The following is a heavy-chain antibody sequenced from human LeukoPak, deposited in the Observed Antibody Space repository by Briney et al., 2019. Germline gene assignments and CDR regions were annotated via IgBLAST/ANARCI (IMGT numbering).Heavy chain of an antibody. Sequence: SETLSLTCTDSGGSISSSSYYWGWIRQPPGKGLEWIGSIYYSGSTYYNPSLKSRVTISVDKSKNQFSLKLSSVTAADTAVYYCARAYYDSSGYYFRYYYGMDVWGQGTTVTVSS. CDR3: ARAYYDSSGYYFRYYYGMDV. CDR2: IYYSGST. D-gene: IGHD3-22*01. V-gene: IGHV4-39*07. J-gene: IGHJ6*02. CDR1: GGSISSSSYY.